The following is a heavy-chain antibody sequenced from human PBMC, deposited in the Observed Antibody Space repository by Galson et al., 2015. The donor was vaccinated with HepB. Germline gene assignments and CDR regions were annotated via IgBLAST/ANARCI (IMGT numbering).Heavy chain of an antibody. CDR2: INPDGSST. CDR3: VSTNWGAPYY. CDR1: GFTFSHSW. D-gene: IGHD7-27*01. V-gene: IGHV3-74*01. Sequence: SLRLSCAASGFTFSHSWMHWVRQSPGKGLVWVSRINPDGSSTSYADSVKGRFTISRDNARNTLHLQLNSPTDEDMALYFCVSTNWGAPYYWGQGTLVTVSS. J-gene: IGHJ4*02.